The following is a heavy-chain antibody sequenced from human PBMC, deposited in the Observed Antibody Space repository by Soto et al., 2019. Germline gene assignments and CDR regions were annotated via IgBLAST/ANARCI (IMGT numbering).Heavy chain of an antibody. Sequence: QVQLVQSGAEVKKPGASVKVSCKASGYTFTSYGISWVRQAPVQGLEWMGWISAYNGNTNYAQKLQGRVTMTTDTSTSTAYMELRSLRSDDTAVYYCAREGRITIFGVVIIYYYYYGMDVWGQGTTVTVSS. J-gene: IGHJ6*02. CDR1: GYTFTSYG. D-gene: IGHD3-3*01. V-gene: IGHV1-18*01. CDR2: ISAYNGNT. CDR3: AREGRITIFGVVIIYYYYYGMDV.